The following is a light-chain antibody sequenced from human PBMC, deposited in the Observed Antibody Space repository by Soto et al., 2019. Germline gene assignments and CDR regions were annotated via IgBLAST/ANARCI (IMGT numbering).Light chain of an antibody. CDR2: GAS. CDR3: QQYNKWTLT. J-gene: IGKJ1*01. CDR1: QSVSID. Sequence: EIVMTQSPATLSVSPGERATLSCRASQSVSIDLAWYQQTPGQDPRLLIYGASTRATGIPVRFSGSASGTEFNLTISRLQSEDFTVYECQQYNKWTLTFGQGTKVDIK. V-gene: IGKV3-15*01.